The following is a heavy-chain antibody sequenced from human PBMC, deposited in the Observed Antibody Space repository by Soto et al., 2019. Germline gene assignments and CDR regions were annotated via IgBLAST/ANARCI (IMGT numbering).Heavy chain of an antibody. V-gene: IGHV4-59*08. CDR1: GVSITSYH. CDR2: MYNTGST. D-gene: IGHD2-21*01. CDR3: ARRAYCGGGSCWAFGV. Sequence: QVRLQESGPGLVKPSETLSLICSVSGVSITSYHWSWIRQTPGKGLEWIGYMYNTGSTDYNPSLQSRVTISKDTSRNQFSLKLTSVTAADTAVYFCARRAYCGGGSCWAFGVWGQGTTVIVSP. J-gene: IGHJ3*01.